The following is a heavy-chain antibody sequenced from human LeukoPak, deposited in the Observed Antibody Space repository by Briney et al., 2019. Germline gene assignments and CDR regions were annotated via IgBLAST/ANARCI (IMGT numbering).Heavy chain of an antibody. Sequence: GGSLRLSCAASGFTFSSYAMSWVRQAPGKVLEWVSAISGSGGSTYYADSVKGRFTISRDNSKNTLYLQMNSLRAEDTAVYYCAKGNRGYSYGYGDVWGQGTTVTVSS. V-gene: IGHV3-23*01. CDR3: AKGNRGYSYGYGDV. D-gene: IGHD5-18*01. CDR1: GFTFSSYA. CDR2: ISGSGGST. J-gene: IGHJ6*02.